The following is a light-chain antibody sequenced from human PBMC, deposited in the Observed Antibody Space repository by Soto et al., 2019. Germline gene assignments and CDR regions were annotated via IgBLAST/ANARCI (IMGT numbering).Light chain of an antibody. CDR1: QDISNY. J-gene: IGKJ3*01. CDR2: AAS. Sequence: DIQMTQSPSSLSASVGDSVTITCRASQDISNYLAWFQQRPGKPPKLLIYAASTLESGVLSRFSGGRSGTDFTLSISSLQPEDVATFYCQKYDSLPFTFGPGTKVDIK. V-gene: IGKV1-27*01. CDR3: QKYDSLPFT.